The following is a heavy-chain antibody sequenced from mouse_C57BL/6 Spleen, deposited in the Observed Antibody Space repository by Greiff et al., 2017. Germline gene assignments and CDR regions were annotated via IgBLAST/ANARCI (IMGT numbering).Heavy chain of an antibody. CDR3: ARGTTVVGGYFDY. CDR1: GYTFTSYW. J-gene: IGHJ2*01. Sequence: QVQLKQPGAELVRPGTSVKLSCKASGYTFTSYWMHWVKQRPGQGLEWIGVIDPSDSYTNYNQKFKGKATLTVDTSSSTAYMQLSSLTSEDSAVYYCARGTTVVGGYFDYWGQGTTLTVSS. CDR2: IDPSDSYT. V-gene: IGHV1-59*01. D-gene: IGHD1-1*01.